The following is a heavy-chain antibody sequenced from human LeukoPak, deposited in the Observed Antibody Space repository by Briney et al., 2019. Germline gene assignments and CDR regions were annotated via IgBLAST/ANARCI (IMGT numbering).Heavy chain of an antibody. Sequence: PGGSLRLPCAASGFTFSTYSMNWVRQAPGKGLEWVSYIRGSGSPIYYADSVKGRFTISRDNAKNSLYLQMNSLRDEDTAVYYCVRDPEALDYWGQGTPVTVSS. CDR2: IRGSGSPI. V-gene: IGHV3-48*02. CDR1: GFTFSTYS. J-gene: IGHJ4*02. CDR3: VRDPEALDY.